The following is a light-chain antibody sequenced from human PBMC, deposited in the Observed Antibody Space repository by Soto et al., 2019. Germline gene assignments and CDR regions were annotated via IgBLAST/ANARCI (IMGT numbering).Light chain of an antibody. CDR1: QGISTS. V-gene: IGKV1-12*01. J-gene: IGKJ5*01. CDR2: TAS. CDR3: QHSKTNSLPIT. Sequence: DIQMTQSPSSVSASVGDRVTITCRASQGISTSLAWYQQKPGAAPKPLMYTASSLQDGVPSRFSGSGSGTDFTLTISSLQPEDFATYYCQHSKTNSLPITFGQGTRLEIK.